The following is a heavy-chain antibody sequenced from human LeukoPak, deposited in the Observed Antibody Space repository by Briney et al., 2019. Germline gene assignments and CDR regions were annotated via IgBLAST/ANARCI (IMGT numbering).Heavy chain of an antibody. CDR2: IRYDGSNK. Sequence: GGSLRLSCAASGFTFSSYGMHWVRQAPGKGLEWVAFIRYDGSNKYYADSVEGRFTISRDNSKNTLYLQMNSLRAEDTAVYYCAKKARAMVRGVIINIDYWGQGTLVTVSS. V-gene: IGHV3-30*02. J-gene: IGHJ4*02. D-gene: IGHD3-10*01. CDR3: AKKARAMVRGVIINIDY. CDR1: GFTFSSYG.